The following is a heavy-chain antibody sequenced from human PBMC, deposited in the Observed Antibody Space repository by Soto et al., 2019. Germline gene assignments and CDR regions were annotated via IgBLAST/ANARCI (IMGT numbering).Heavy chain of an antibody. CDR2: ISSSGTTI. CDR1: GLSFSDDY. CDR3: ARYSYSHHLMWYFDL. V-gene: IGHV3-11*01. D-gene: IGHD5-18*01. Sequence: QVQLVESGGGLVRPGGSLRLSCAAFGLSFSDDYMSWIRQAPGKGPEWISYISSSGTTIYYADSVKGRFTISRDNAQNSLYVQMNSLRAEDTAVYYCARYSYSHHLMWYFDLCGRGTLVTVSS. J-gene: IGHJ2*01.